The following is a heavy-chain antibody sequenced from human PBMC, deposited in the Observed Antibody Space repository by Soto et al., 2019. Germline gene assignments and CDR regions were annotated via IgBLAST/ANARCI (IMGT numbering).Heavy chain of an antibody. D-gene: IGHD2-2*01. J-gene: IGHJ4*02. CDR3: AGGYCSSTSCYGEDY. CDR1: GGSISSYY. CDR2: IYYSGST. Sequence: SETLSLTCTVSGGSISSYYWSWIRQPPGKGLEWIGYIYYSGSTNYNPSLKSRVTISVDTSKNQFSLKLSSVTAADTAVYYCAGGYCSSTSCYGEDYWGQGTLVTVSS. V-gene: IGHV4-59*01.